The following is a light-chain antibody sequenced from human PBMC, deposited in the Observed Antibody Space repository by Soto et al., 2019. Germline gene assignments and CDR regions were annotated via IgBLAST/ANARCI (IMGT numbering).Light chain of an antibody. V-gene: IGLV2-14*02. Sequence: QSVLTQPASVSGSPGQSITISCTGGSSNVGSYNRVSWYRQHPGKAPQLMIYEVGNRPSGVSNRFSGSKSGNTASLTISGLQPEDEADYFCSSLTTSETWVIGGGTKVTVL. CDR1: SSNVGSYNR. CDR3: SSLTTSETWV. J-gene: IGLJ3*02. CDR2: EVG.